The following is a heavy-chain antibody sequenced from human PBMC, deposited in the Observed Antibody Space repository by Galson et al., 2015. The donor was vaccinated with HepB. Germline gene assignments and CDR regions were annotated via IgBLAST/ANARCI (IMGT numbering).Heavy chain of an antibody. D-gene: IGHD3-10*01. CDR3: ARDAYGVDY. J-gene: IGHJ4*02. CDR2: IGYDGRNLEWAAFMGFDGRNK. CDR1: GFTFSNYN. Sequence: SLRLSCAASGFTFSNYNMHWVRQAPGRGLEWVAFIGYDGRNLEWAAFMGFDGRNKYYADSVKGRFTISRDDSKSTLYLQMNSLRPEDTALYYCARDAYGVDYWGQGTLVTVSS. V-gene: IGHV3-30*19.